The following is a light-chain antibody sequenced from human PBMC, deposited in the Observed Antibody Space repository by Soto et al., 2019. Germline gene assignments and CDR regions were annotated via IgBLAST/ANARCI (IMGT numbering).Light chain of an antibody. CDR3: GTWDSSLSANWV. J-gene: IGLJ3*02. CDR1: SSNIGNNY. CDR2: DNN. Sequence: QSVLTQPPSVSAAPGQKVTISCSGSSSNIGNNYVSWYQQLPGPAPKLLIYDNNKRPSGIPDRFSGSKSGTSATLGITGLQTGDEDDYYCGTWDSSLSANWVCRGGNMMTVL. V-gene: IGLV1-51*01.